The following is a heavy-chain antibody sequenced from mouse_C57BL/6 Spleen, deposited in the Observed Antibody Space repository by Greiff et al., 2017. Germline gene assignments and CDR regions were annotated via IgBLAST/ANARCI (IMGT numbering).Heavy chain of an antibody. CDR3: ARPVVTTYYAMDY. Sequence: DVKLVESGGGLVKPGGSLKLSCAASGFTFSDYGMHWVRQAPEKGLEWVAYISSGSSTIYYADTVKGRFTISRDNAKNTLFLQMTSLRSEDTAMYYCARPVVTTYYAMDYWGQGTSVTVSS. CDR2: ISSGSSTI. D-gene: IGHD2-12*01. V-gene: IGHV5-17*01. J-gene: IGHJ4*01. CDR1: GFTFSDYG.